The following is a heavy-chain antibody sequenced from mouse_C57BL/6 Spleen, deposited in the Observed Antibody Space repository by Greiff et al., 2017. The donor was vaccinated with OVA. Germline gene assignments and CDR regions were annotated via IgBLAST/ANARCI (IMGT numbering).Heavy chain of an antibody. J-gene: IGHJ1*03. Sequence: EVQVVESEGGLVQPGSSMKLSCTASGFTFSDYYMAWVRQVPEKGLEWVANINYDGSSTYYLDSLKSRFIISRDNAKNILYLQMSSLKSEDTATYYCARDRDYYGSSYGYFDVWGTGTTVTVSS. V-gene: IGHV5-16*01. CDR3: ARDRDYYGSSYGYFDV. D-gene: IGHD1-1*01. CDR1: GFTFSDYY. CDR2: INYDGSST.